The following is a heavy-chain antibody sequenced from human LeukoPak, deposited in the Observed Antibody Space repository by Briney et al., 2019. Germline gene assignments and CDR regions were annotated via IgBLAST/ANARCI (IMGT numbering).Heavy chain of an antibody. CDR2: IRSSSGYI. J-gene: IGHJ6*02. CDR1: GFTFTTYS. V-gene: IGHV3-21*01. Sequence: PGGSLRLSCAASGFTFTTYSMNWVRQAPGKGLEWVSSIRSSSGYIYYADSVKGRFTISRDNAKNSLYLQMNSLRAEDTAVYYCARGADYGMDVWGQGTTVTVSS. CDR3: ARGADYGMDV.